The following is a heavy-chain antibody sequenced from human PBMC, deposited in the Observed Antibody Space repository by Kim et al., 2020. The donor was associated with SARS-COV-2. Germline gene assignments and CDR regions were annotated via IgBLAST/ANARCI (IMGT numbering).Heavy chain of an antibody. Sequence: ASVTVSCKTSGYAFTDYYIHWVRQAPGQGLEWMGRINPKSGGTNYALKFQGRVTMTRDTSINTAYMELSSLKSDDTAVYYCASWKWLAPFDYWGQGTLVTVSS. V-gene: IGHV1-2*06. CDR1: GYAFTDYY. D-gene: IGHD6-19*01. CDR3: ASWKWLAPFDY. CDR2: INPKSGGT. J-gene: IGHJ4*02.